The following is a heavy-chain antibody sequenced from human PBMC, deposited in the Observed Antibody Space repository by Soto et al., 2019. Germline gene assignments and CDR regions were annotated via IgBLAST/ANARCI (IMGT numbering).Heavy chain of an antibody. CDR2: ISSSSSYI. Sequence: GGSLRLSCAASGFTFSSYSMNWVRQAPGKGLEWVSSISSSSSYIYYADSVKGRFTISRDNAKNSLYLQMNSLRAEDTAVYYCATLSTGGAFDIWGQGTMVTVSS. CDR1: GFTFSSYS. V-gene: IGHV3-21*01. J-gene: IGHJ3*02. D-gene: IGHD3-10*01. CDR3: ATLSTGGAFDI.